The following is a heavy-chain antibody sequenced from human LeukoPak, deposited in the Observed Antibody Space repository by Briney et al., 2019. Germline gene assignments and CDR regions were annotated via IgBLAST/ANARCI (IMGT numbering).Heavy chain of an antibody. CDR1: GGSISSYY. V-gene: IGHV4-59*01. CDR2: IYYSGST. CDR3: AREKLNIVVVASRGAFDI. Sequence: SETLSLTCTVSGGSISSYYWSWIRQPPGKGLEWIGYIYYSGSTNYNPSLKSRVTISVDTSKNQFSLKLSSVTAADTAVYYCAREKLNIVVVASRGAFDIWGQGTMVTVSS. D-gene: IGHD2-15*01. J-gene: IGHJ3*02.